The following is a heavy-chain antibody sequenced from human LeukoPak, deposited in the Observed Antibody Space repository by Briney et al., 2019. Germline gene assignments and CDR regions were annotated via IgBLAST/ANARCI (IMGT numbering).Heavy chain of an antibody. D-gene: IGHD2-15*01. J-gene: IGHJ6*03. CDR1: GGTFSSYA. CDR2: IIPIFGTA. V-gene: IGHV1-69*05. Sequence: ASVKVSCKASGGTFSSYAISWVRQAPRQGLEWMGGIIPIFGTANYAQKFQGRVTITTDESTSTAYMELSSLRSEDTAVYYCARPAGALWVADKDHYYMDVWGKGTTVTVSS. CDR3: ARPAGALWVADKDHYYMDV.